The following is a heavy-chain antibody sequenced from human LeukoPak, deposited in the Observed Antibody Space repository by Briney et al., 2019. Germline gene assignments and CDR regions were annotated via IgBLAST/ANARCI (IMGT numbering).Heavy chain of an antibody. J-gene: IGHJ6*02. D-gene: IGHD3-10*01. CDR3: ARGYEWFGEQPRFYGMDV. V-gene: IGHV3-23*01. CDR1: GFTFSSYA. Sequence: PGGSLRLSCAASGFTFSSYAMSWVRQAPGKGLEWVSAISGSGGSTYYADSVKGRFTISRDNSKNTLYLQMNSLRAEDTAVYYCARGYEWFGEQPRFYGMDVWGQGTTVTVSS. CDR2: ISGSGGST.